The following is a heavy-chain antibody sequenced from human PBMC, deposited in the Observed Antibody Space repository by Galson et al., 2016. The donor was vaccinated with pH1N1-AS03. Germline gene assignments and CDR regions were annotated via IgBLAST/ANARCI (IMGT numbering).Heavy chain of an antibody. V-gene: IGHV2-5*02. Sequence: PALVKPTQTLTLTCSGSGVSVTSSGVGVGWFRQPPGKALEWLALVYWDETKRYSPSLKNRLTITKDSSKNQVVLTVTSVDPMDIDTYFCALPNSGGNAFEIWGPGTMVTVSS. CDR3: ALPNSGGNAFEI. J-gene: IGHJ3*02. D-gene: IGHD2/OR15-2a*01. CDR2: VYWDETK. CDR1: GVSVTSSGVG.